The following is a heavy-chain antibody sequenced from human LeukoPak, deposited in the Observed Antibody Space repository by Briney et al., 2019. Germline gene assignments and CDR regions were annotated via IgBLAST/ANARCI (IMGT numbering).Heavy chain of an antibody. V-gene: IGHV4-4*07. CDR3: ARDRAEFNSYGPAGYYYYYMDV. Sequence: PSETLSLTCTVSGGSISSYYWSWIRQPAGKGLEWIGRIYTSGSTNYNPSPKSRVTMSVDTSKNQFSLKLSSVTAADTAVYYCARDRAEFNSYGPAGYYYYYMDVWGKGTTVTVSS. CDR1: GGSISSYY. D-gene: IGHD5-18*01. CDR2: IYTSGST. J-gene: IGHJ6*03.